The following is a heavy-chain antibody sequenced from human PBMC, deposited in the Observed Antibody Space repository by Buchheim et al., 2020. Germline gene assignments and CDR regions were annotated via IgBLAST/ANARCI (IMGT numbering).Heavy chain of an antibody. J-gene: IGHJ4*02. CDR1: GYTFTSYY. D-gene: IGHD3-9*01. CDR2: INPSGGST. V-gene: IGHV1-46*01. CDR3: ARGEESSDYYDILTGFGLFDY. Sequence: QVQLVQSGAEVKKPGASVKVSCKASGYTFTSYYMHWVRQAPGQGLEWMGIINPSGGSTSYAQKFQGRVTMTRDTATSTGYMELSSLRSEDTAVYYCARGEESSDYYDILTGFGLFDYWGQGTL.